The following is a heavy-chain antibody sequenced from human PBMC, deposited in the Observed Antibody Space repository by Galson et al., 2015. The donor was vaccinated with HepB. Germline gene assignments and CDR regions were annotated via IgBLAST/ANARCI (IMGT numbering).Heavy chain of an antibody. D-gene: IGHD2-2*01. V-gene: IGHV5-51*01. J-gene: IGHJ4*02. CDR3: ARQGCSTTSCYSIDY. CDR1: GYSFTNSW. CDR2: INPLASET. Sequence: SGAEVKKPGESLKISCKGSGYSFTNSWIAWVRQMPGRGLESMGIINPLASETRYRPSFEGQVTISVDKSINTAYLQWSGLKASDTAMYYCARQGCSTTSCYSIDYWGQGTLVTVSS.